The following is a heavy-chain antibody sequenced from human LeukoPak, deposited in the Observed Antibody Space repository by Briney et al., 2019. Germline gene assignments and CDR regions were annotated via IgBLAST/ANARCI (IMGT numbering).Heavy chain of an antibody. V-gene: IGHV1-2*02. D-gene: IGHD3-10*01. CDR3: AREPLDYYGSDADAFDI. Sequence: ASVKVSCKASGYTFTGYYMHWVRQAPGQGLEWMGWINPNSGGTNYAQKFQGRVTMTRDTSISTAYMELSRLRSDDTAVYYCAREPLDYYGSDADAFDIWGQGTMVTVSS. J-gene: IGHJ3*02. CDR2: INPNSGGT. CDR1: GYTFTGYY.